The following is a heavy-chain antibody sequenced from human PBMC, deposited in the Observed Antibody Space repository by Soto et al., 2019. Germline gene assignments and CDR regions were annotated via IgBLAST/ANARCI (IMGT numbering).Heavy chain of an antibody. V-gene: IGHV1-18*01. J-gene: IGHJ4*02. CDR2: ISAYNGNT. Sequence: GSVKVSCKASGYTFTSYGISWVRQAPGQGLEWMGWISAYNGNTNYAQKLQGRVTMTTDTSTSTAYMELRSLRSDDTAVYYCARGEGYYCSSTSCYVGRADYWGQGTLVTVSS. D-gene: IGHD2-2*01. CDR3: ARGEGYYCSSTSCYVGRADY. CDR1: GYTFTSYG.